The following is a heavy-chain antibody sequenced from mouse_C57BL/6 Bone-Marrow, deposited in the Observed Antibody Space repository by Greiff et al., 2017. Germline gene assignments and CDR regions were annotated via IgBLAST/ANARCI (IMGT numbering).Heavy chain of an antibody. V-gene: IGHV5-6*01. CDR1: GFTFSSYG. J-gene: IGHJ2*01. CDR2: ISSGGSYT. D-gene: IGHD1-1*01. Sequence: EVKLVESGGDLVKPGGSLKLPCAASGFTFSSYGMSWVRQTPDKRLEWVATISSGGSYTYYPDSVKGRFTISRDNAKNTLYLQMSSLKSEDTAMYYCATTVVATNDYWGQGTTLTVSS. CDR3: ATTVVATNDY.